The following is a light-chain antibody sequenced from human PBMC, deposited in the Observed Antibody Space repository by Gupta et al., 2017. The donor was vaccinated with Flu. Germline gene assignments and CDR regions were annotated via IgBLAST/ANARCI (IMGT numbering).Light chain of an antibody. Sequence: ERATLSCRASQSVSSNLAWYQQKPGQAPRLLIYGASTRATGIPARFSGSGSGTEFTLTISSLQSEDFAVYYCQQYNNWPPLTFGRGTKVEIK. V-gene: IGKV3-15*01. CDR2: GAS. J-gene: IGKJ4*01. CDR1: QSVSSN. CDR3: QQYNNWPPLT.